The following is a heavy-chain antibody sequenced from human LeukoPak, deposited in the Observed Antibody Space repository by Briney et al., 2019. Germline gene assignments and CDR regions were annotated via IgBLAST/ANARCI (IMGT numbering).Heavy chain of an antibody. CDR3: ASERVRDSSGWYY. D-gene: IGHD6-19*01. Sequence: SETLSLTCTVSGXSISSYYWSWIRQPPGKGLEWIGYIYYSGSTNYNPSLKSRVTISVDTSKNQFSLKLSSVTAADTAVYYCASERVRDSSGWYYWGQGTLVTVSS. CDR2: IYYSGST. CDR1: GXSISSYY. V-gene: IGHV4-59*01. J-gene: IGHJ4*02.